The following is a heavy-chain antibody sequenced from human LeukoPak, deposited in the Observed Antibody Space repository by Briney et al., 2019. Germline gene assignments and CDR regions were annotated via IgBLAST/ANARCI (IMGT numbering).Heavy chain of an antibody. D-gene: IGHD3-10*01. CDR1: GFTFSSYS. V-gene: IGHV3-21*01. Sequence: PGGSLRLSCAASGFTFSSYSMNWVRQAPGKGLEWVSSISSSSSYIYYADSVKGRFTISRDNAKNTLYLQMNSLRAEDTAVYYCASPNFGELESHYGMDVWGQGTTVTVSS. J-gene: IGHJ6*02. CDR3: ASPNFGELESHYGMDV. CDR2: ISSSSSYI.